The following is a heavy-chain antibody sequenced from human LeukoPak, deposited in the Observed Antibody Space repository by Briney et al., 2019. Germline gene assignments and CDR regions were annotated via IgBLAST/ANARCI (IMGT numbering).Heavy chain of an antibody. CDR2: IYYSGST. J-gene: IGHJ4*02. D-gene: IGHD3-10*01. Sequence: KSSETLSLTCTVSGGSISSYYWSWIRQPPGKGPEWIGYIYYSGSTNYNPSLKSRVTISVDTSKNQFSLKLSSVTAADTAVYYCARAGGEYGSGSYLVRYFDYWGQGTLVTVSS. V-gene: IGHV4-59*01. CDR1: GGSISSYY. CDR3: ARAGGEYGSGSYLVRYFDY.